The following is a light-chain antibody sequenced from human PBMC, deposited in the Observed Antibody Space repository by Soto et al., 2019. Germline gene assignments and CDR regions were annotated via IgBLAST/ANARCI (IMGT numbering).Light chain of an antibody. CDR3: QQYDSSPWT. Sequence: EIVLTQSPDTLSLSPGERATLSCRASQSVSSNYLARYQQKTGQTPRLLIYIASTRAPGIPDRFRGSGSGTHFTLTISRLEPEDFAVYYCQQYDSSPWTFGQGTKVEIK. CDR1: QSVSSNY. CDR2: IAS. V-gene: IGKV3-20*01. J-gene: IGKJ1*01.